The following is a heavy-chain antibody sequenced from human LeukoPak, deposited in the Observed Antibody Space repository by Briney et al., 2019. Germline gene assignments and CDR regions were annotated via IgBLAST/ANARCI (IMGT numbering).Heavy chain of an antibody. Sequence: VGCLRLSCAASGFTFSSYAMSWVRQAPGKGLEWVSAISGSGGSTYYADSVKGRFTISRDNSKNTLYLQMNSLRAEDTAVYYCAKGQEPYYYHSSFDYWGQGTLHRVSS. CDR3: AKGQEPYYYHSSFDY. D-gene: IGHD3-22*01. V-gene: IGHV3-23*01. CDR1: GFTFSSYA. CDR2: ISGSGGST. J-gene: IGHJ4*02.